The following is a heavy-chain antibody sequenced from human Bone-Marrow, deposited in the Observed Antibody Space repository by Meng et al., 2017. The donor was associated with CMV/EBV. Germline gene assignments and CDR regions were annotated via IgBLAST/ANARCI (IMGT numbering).Heavy chain of an antibody. CDR1: CPSIITYYPY. Sequence: LPLPDCAPVLVTPSATLSLTCPFSCPSIITYYPYGGWLPQPPGNGLEWLARIYYTGNTYYGPSLKSRVSISLDTSKKQFSLRLSSVTAADTALYFCATFLGGTWGIDSWGQGILVTVSS. J-gene: IGHJ4*02. CDR3: ATFLGGTWGIDS. CDR2: IYYTGNT. V-gene: IGHV4-39*07. D-gene: IGHD6-19*01.